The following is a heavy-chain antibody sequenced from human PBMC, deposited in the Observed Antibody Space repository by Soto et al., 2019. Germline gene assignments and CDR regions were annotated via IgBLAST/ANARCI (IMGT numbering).Heavy chain of an antibody. CDR1: GFTFSGYS. Sequence: GESLRHACGASGFTFSGYSVNWVREGPGKGLEWVSYISSGSKTIYYAESVKGRFTVSRDKARNSQYLQMNRLRDEDTAVYYCAREDILGVRSFDYWGQGTLVTVSS. CDR2: ISSGSKTI. D-gene: IGHD3-9*01. CDR3: AREDILGVRSFDY. J-gene: IGHJ4*02. V-gene: IGHV3-48*02.